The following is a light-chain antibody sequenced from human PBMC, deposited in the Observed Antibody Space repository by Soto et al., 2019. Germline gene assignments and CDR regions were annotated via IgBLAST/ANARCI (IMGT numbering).Light chain of an antibody. CDR3: QEYDGFSRT. J-gene: IGKJ1*01. CDR1: QSIGRW. V-gene: IGKV1-5*01. CDR2: DAS. Sequence: DIQMTQSPSALSASVGDRVTITCRASQSIGRWLAWYQQKPGKPPRLLIYDASTLESGVPSRFSGSGSGTGFTLTISNLQTDDFATYSCQEYDGFSRTFGQGTKVDIK.